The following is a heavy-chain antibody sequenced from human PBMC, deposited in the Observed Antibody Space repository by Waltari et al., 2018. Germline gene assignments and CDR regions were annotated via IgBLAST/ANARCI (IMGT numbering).Heavy chain of an antibody. Sequence: EVQLVESGEVVVQPGGSLGLPCQAPGFTFDGYTMFWVVQAPGKGLEWVSRSRCDCVSTCYADYVKCRFTITRVNSKNALYIEMNSLRAEDTALYYCASSSGWYPFYYWGQGTLVTVSS. CDR2: SRCDCVST. CDR1: GFTFDGYT. D-gene: IGHD6-19*01. V-gene: IGHV3-43*01. CDR3: ASSSGWYPFYY. J-gene: IGHJ4*02.